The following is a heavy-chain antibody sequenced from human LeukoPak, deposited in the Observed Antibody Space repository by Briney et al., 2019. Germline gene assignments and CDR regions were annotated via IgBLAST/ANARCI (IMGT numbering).Heavy chain of an antibody. Sequence: PSETLSLTCTVSGGSMSSYYWSWIRKSPGKGLEWIGYIYYSGSTNYNPSLKSRVTISVDTSKNQFSLKLSSVTAEDTAVYYCARESSGGSGSYLSWLDYWGQGTLVTVSS. D-gene: IGHD3-10*01. V-gene: IGHV4-59*01. CDR1: GGSMSSYY. CDR2: IYYSGST. CDR3: ARESSGGSGSYLSWLDY. J-gene: IGHJ4*02.